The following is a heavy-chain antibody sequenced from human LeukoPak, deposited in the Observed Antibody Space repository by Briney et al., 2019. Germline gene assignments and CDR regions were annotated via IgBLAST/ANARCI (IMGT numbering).Heavy chain of an antibody. Sequence: GGSLRLSCAASGFTFDDYAMHWVRQAQGKGLEWVSSISSSSSYIYYADSVKGRFTISRDNAKNSLYLQMNSLRAEDTAVYYCARDRGTGYSGYDDEGYYFDYWGQGTLVTVSS. V-gene: IGHV3-21*01. D-gene: IGHD5-12*01. CDR1: GFTFDDYA. CDR3: ARDRGTGYSGYDDEGYYFDY. J-gene: IGHJ4*02. CDR2: ISSSSSYI.